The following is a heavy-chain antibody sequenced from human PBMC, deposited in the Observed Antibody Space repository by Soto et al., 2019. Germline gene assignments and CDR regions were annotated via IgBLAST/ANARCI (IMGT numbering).Heavy chain of an antibody. CDR3: AVRPGCSGGSCYWDYYYMDV. V-gene: IGHV3-23*01. Sequence: GGSLRLSCAASGFTFSSYAMSWVRQAPGKGLEWVSAISGSGGSTYYADSVKGRFTISRDNSKNTLYLQMNSLRAEDTAVYYCAVRPGCSGGSCYWDYYYMDVWGKGTTVTVSS. CDR2: ISGSGGST. D-gene: IGHD2-15*01. J-gene: IGHJ6*03. CDR1: GFTFSSYA.